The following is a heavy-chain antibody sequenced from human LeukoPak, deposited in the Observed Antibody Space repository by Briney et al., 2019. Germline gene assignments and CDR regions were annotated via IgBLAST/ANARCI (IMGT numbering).Heavy chain of an antibody. Sequence: ASVNVSCKPSGYTFTSYDISWVRQAPGQGLEWMGGIIPIFGTANYAQKFQGRVTITADKSTSTAYMELSSLRSEDTAVYYCARDLEYCSGGSCSPPWGQGTLVTVSS. CDR3: ARDLEYCSGGSCSPP. V-gene: IGHV1-69*06. CDR2: IIPIFGTA. CDR1: GYTFTSYD. J-gene: IGHJ5*02. D-gene: IGHD2-15*01.